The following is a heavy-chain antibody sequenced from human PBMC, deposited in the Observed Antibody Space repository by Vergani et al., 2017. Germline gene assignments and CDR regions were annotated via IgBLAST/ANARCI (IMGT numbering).Heavy chain of an antibody. CDR2: IYSGGST. J-gene: IGHJ6*03. CDR1: GFTVSSNY. Sequence: EVQLVETGGGLIQPGGSLRLSCAASGFTVSSNYMSWVRQAPGKGLEWVSVIYSGGSTYYADSVKGRFTISRDNSKNTLYLQMNSLRAEDTAVYYCARDREGFSSSAVGKYYYYYMDVWGKGTTVTVSS. V-gene: IGHV3-53*02. CDR3: ARDREGFSSSAVGKYYYYYMDV. D-gene: IGHD6-6*01.